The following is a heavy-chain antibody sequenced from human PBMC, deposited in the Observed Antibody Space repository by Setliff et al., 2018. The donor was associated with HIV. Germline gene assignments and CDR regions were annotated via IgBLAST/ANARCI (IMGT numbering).Heavy chain of an antibody. D-gene: IGHD6-13*01. CDR3: ARFSSSWPYYLDY. J-gene: IGHJ4*02. CDR1: GYTFTNYG. Sequence: GASVKVSCKASGYTFTNYGITWVRQAPGQGLEWMGWITADNGNTNYAQRFKGRVTMTSDTSTSTAYMELRSLRSDDTAVYYCARFSSSWPYYLDYWGQGMLVTVSS. V-gene: IGHV1-18*01. CDR2: ITADNGNT.